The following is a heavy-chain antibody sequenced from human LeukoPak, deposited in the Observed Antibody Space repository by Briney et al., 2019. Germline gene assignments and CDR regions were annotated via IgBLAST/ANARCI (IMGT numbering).Heavy chain of an antibody. J-gene: IGHJ5*02. D-gene: IGHD3-3*01. Sequence: SETLSLTCAVYGGSFSGYYWSWIRQPPGKGLEWIGEINHSGSTNYNPSLKSRVTISVDTSKNQFSLKLSSVTAADTAVYYCARVGGGITIFGVVIPNWFDPWGQGTLVTVSS. V-gene: IGHV4-34*01. CDR3: ARVGGGITIFGVVIPNWFDP. CDR1: GGSFSGYY. CDR2: INHSGST.